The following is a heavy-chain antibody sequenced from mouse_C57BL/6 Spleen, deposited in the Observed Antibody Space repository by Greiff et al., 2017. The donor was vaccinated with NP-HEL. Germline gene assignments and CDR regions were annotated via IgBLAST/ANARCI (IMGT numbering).Heavy chain of an antibody. J-gene: IGHJ3*01. CDR2: IDPETGGT. CDR1: GYTFTDYE. D-gene: IGHD1-1*01. CDR3: TRYCCGSRTWDAY. Sequence: VQLQQSGAELVRPGSSVTLSCKASGYTFTDYEMHWVKQTPVHGLEWIGAIDPETGGTAYNQKFKGKAILTADKSSSTAYMELRSLTSEDSAVYYCTRYCCGSRTWDAYWGQGTLVTVSA. V-gene: IGHV1-15*01.